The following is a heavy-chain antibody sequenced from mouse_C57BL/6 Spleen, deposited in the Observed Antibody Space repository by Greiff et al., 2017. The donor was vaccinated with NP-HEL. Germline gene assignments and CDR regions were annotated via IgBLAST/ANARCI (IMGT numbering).Heavy chain of an antibody. CDR2: ISDGGGYT. V-gene: IGHV5-4*01. Sequence: EVMLVESGGGLVKPGGSLKLSCAASGFTFSSYAMSWVRQTPEKRLEWVATISDGGGYTYYPDNVKGRFTISRGNAKNNLYLQMSHLKSEDTAMYYCARDPIYYDYDRYYFYYWGQGTTLTVSS. CDR3: ARDPIYYDYDRYYFYY. CDR1: GFTFSSYA. J-gene: IGHJ2*01. D-gene: IGHD2-4*01.